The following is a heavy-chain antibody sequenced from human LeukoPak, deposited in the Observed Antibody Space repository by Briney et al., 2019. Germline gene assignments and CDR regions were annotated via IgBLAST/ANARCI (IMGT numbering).Heavy chain of an antibody. CDR3: ARDRFLEWLPSGYYYMDV. Sequence: SETLTFTCTVSDGSISSYYWSWLRQPPGKGQEWIGYIYYSGSTNYNPSLKSRVTISVDTSNNHFSLKLSSVTAADTAVYYCARDRFLEWLPSGYYYMDVWGKGTTVTVSS. CDR2: IYYSGST. D-gene: IGHD3-3*01. CDR1: DGSISSYY. V-gene: IGHV4-59*01. J-gene: IGHJ6*03.